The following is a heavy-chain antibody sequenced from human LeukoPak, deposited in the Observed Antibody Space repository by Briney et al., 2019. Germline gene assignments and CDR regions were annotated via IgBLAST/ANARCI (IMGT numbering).Heavy chain of an antibody. Sequence: TGRSLRLSCVGSGFTFSRYDVHWVRQAPGKGLEWMAFIRSDGSNKYYADSVKGRFTISRDNSKNTLYLQMNSLRAEDTAVYYCARILDSAWGELGYWGQGTLVTVSS. D-gene: IGHD6-19*01. V-gene: IGHV3-30*04. CDR1: GFTFSRYD. J-gene: IGHJ4*02. CDR2: IRSDGSNK. CDR3: ARILDSAWGELGY.